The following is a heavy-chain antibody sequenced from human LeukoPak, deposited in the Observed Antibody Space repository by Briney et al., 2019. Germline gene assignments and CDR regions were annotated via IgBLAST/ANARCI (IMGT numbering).Heavy chain of an antibody. Sequence: KPSETLSLTCTVSGGSISSYYWSWIRQPPGKGLEWIGYIYYSGSTNYNPSLKSRVTISVDTSKNQFSLKLSSVTAADTAVYCSAREYTAMAINWFDPWGQGTLVTVSS. V-gene: IGHV4-59*01. J-gene: IGHJ5*02. CDR2: IYYSGST. D-gene: IGHD5-18*01. CDR3: AREYTAMAINWFDP. CDR1: GGSISSYY.